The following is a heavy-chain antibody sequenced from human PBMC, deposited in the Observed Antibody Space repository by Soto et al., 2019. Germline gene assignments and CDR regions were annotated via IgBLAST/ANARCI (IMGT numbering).Heavy chain of an antibody. Sequence: GESLKISCNGSGYSFTSYWIAWVRQMPGKALECMGIIYPGDSDTRYSPSFQGQVTISADKSTSTAYLQWSSLKASDTAMYYCARWYSSGLYYLDYWGQGTLVTVSS. V-gene: IGHV5-51*01. D-gene: IGHD6-19*01. CDR1: GYSFTSYW. J-gene: IGHJ4*02. CDR3: ARWYSSGLYYLDY. CDR2: IYPGDSDT.